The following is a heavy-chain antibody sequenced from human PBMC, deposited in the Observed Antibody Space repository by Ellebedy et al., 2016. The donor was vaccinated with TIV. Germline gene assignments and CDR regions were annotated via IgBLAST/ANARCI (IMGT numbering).Heavy chain of an antibody. CDR2: ISPYEGDT. J-gene: IGHJ4*02. D-gene: IGHD6-19*01. CDR3: ARHGTGWIFDY. Sequence: AASVKVSCKASGYTFTTNGITWVRQAPGQGLEWMGWISPYEGDTYYTQKLQGRVTMTTDTSTSTAYMELRSLRSDDTAVYYCARHGTGWIFDYWGQGTLVTVSS. CDR1: GYTFTTNG. V-gene: IGHV1-18*01.